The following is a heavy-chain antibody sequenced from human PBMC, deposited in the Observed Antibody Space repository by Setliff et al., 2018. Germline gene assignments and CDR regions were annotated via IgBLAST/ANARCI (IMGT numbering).Heavy chain of an antibody. V-gene: IGHV1-46*01. CDR1: GYTFTTYY. CDR2: INPSGGYA. D-gene: IGHD6-19*01. CDR3: VRSSAPQVVLAADFDF. J-gene: IGHJ4*02. Sequence: ASVKVSCKASGYTFTTYYMHWVRQAPGQGLEWMGIINPSGGYANYAQKFQDRVTMTIDTSATTVYMELKSLRSDDTAVYYCVRSSAPQVVLAADFDFWGQGTPVTVSS.